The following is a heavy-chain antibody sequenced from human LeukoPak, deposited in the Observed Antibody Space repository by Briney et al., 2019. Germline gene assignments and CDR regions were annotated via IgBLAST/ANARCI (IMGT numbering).Heavy chain of an antibody. CDR3: ARHVALWSGYYRSLDP. D-gene: IGHD3-3*01. V-gene: IGHV4-39*01. CDR1: GGSISSSSYY. J-gene: IGHJ5*02. Sequence: SETLSLTCTVSGGSISSSSYYWGWIRQPPGKGLEWIGSIYYSGSTYYNPSLKSRVTISVDTSKNQFSLKLSSVTAADTAVYYCARHVALWSGYYRSLDPWGQGTLVTVSS. CDR2: IYYSGST.